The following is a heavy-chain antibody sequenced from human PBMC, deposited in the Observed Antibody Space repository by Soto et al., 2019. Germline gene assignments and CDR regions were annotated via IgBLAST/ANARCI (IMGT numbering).Heavy chain of an antibody. Sequence: GGSLRLSCAGSGFMFSAYTMTWVRQAPGKGLEWLSSISADSSYIDYADSLRGRFTVSRDNARKSLYLQIVILGAEDTAVYYCATPYYFNHWGPGTLVTVSS. D-gene: IGHD3-16*01. CDR3: ATPYYFNH. CDR1: GFMFSAYT. J-gene: IGHJ1*01. V-gene: IGHV3-21*01. CDR2: ISADSSYI.